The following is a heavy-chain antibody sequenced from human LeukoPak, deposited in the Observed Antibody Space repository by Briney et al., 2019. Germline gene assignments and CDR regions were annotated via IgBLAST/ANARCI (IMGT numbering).Heavy chain of an antibody. V-gene: IGHV7-4-1*02. D-gene: IGHD2-2*01. Sequence: GASVKVSCKASGYTFTTSAMNWVRQAPGQGLEWMGWINTNTGNPTYAQGFTGRFVFSLDTSVSAAYLQISSLKSEDSAVYYCALTQGYCSTTSCYALDYWGQGTLVTVSS. CDR2: INTNTGNP. CDR3: ALTQGYCSTTSCYALDY. CDR1: GYTFTTSA. J-gene: IGHJ4*02.